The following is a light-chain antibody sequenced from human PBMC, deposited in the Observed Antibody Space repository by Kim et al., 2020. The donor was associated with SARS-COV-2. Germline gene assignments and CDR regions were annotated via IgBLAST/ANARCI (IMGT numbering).Light chain of an antibody. J-gene: IGLJ2*01. CDR3: ATWDNSLNGLV. Sequence: HKATTSGSGTDSNIGKNSVSRYQQHPGTAPKLLIYDNDKRHSGIPDRFSGSKSGTSATLDITGLQTGDEADYYCATWDNSLNGLVFGGGTQLTVL. CDR2: DND. V-gene: IGLV1-51*01. CDR1: DSNIGKNS.